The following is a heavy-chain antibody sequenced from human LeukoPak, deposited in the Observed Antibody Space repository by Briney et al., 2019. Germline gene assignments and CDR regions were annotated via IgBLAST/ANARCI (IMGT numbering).Heavy chain of an antibody. V-gene: IGHV4-34*01. CDR2: INHSGST. D-gene: IGHD3-3*01. CDR3: ASQTYYDFWSGYSAYDY. CDR1: GGSFSGYY. J-gene: IGHJ4*02. Sequence: PSETLSLTCAVYGGSFSGYYWSWIRQPPGKGLEWIGEINHSGSTNYNPSLKSRVTISVDTSKNQFSLKLSSVTAADTAVYYCASQTYYDFWSGYSAYDYWGQGTLVTVSP.